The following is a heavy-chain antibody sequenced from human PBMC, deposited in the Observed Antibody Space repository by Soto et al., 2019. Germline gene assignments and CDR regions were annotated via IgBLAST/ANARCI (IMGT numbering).Heavy chain of an antibody. CDR2: ITDNGGST. J-gene: IGHJ4*02. Sequence: GGSLRLSCAASGFTFSRDGMSWVRQAPGKGLEWVSLITDNGGSTYYADSVKGRFTISRDNTKNTLFLQMNSLRAEDTAVYYCAKERASTTAFDYWGQGALVTVSS. D-gene: IGHD5-12*01. CDR3: AKERASTTAFDY. V-gene: IGHV3-23*01. CDR1: GFTFSRDG.